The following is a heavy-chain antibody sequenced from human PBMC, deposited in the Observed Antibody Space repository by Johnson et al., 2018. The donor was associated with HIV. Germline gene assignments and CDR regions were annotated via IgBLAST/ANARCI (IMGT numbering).Heavy chain of an antibody. J-gene: IGHJ3*02. CDR3: ARVSSGGAFDI. CDR1: GFTFSSYW. Sequence: VQLVESGGGLVQPGGSLRLSCAASGFTFSSYWMSWVRQAPGKGLEWVSGINWNGDRTGYADSVKGRFTISRDNAKNRLYLQMNSLRAGDTAVYYCARVSSGGAFDIWGQGTMVTVSS. CDR2: INWNGDRT. V-gene: IGHV3-20*04. D-gene: IGHD3-22*01.